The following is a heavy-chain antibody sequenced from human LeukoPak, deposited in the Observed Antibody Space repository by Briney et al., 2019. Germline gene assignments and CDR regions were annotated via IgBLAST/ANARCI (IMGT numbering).Heavy chain of an antibody. CDR2: IYPADSTA. J-gene: IGHJ4*02. Sequence: NLGESLKISCKASGYSFTTYWIGWVRQVPGKGLEWVGIIYPADSTAKYSPSFQGQVTISVDKSISTAYLQWSCLEASDTAVFYCARRGGGGSGSYNHFDYWGQGTLVTVSS. V-gene: IGHV5-51*01. CDR3: ARRGGGGSGSYNHFDY. D-gene: IGHD3-10*01. CDR1: GYSFTTYW.